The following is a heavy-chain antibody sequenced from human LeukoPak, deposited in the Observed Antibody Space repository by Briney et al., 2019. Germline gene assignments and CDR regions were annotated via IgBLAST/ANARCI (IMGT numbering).Heavy chain of an antibody. J-gene: IGHJ6*03. CDR3: ARDDTAYCGGDCYWKEDYSKYYYMDV. CDR1: GGTFSSYA. CDR2: IIPIFGTA. V-gene: IGHV1-69*13. D-gene: IGHD2-21*02. Sequence: EASVKVSCKASGGTFSSYAISWVRQAPGQGLEWMGGIIPIFGTANYAQKFQGRVTITADESTSTAYMELSSLRAEDTAVYYCARDDTAYCGGDCYWKEDYSKYYYMDVWGKGTTVTVSS.